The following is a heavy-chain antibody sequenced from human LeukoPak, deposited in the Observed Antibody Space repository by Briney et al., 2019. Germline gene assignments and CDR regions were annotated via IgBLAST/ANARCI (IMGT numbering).Heavy chain of an antibody. V-gene: IGHV3-11*01. CDR1: GFTFSDYY. CDR2: ISSSGSTI. CDR3: ARGLVPTRMINNWFDP. J-gene: IGHJ5*02. Sequence: GGSLRLSCAASGFTFSDYYMSWIRQAPGKGLEWVSYISSSGSTIYYADSVKGRFTISRDNAKNSLYLQMNSLRAEDTAVYYCARGLVPTRMINNWFDPWGQGTLVTVSS. D-gene: IGHD3-16*01.